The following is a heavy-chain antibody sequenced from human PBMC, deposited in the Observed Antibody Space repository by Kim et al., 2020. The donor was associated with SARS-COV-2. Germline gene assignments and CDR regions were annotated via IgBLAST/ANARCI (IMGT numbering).Heavy chain of an antibody. J-gene: IGHJ5*02. CDR2: IYTSGST. V-gene: IGHV4-61*02. CDR3: ARGEYSGYDSNNWFDP. D-gene: IGHD5-12*01. CDR1: GGSISSGSYY. Sequence: SETLSLTCTVSGGSISSGSYYWSWIRQPAGKGLEWIGRIYTSGSTNYNPSLKSRVTISVDTSKNQFSLKLSSVTAADTAVYYCARGEYSGYDSNNWFDPWGQGTLVTVSS.